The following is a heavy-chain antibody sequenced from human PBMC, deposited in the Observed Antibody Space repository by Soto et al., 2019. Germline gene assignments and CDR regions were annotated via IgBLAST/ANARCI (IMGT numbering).Heavy chain of an antibody. D-gene: IGHD3-9*01. CDR3: ARFVGYDILTGYYTPGSFDY. J-gene: IGHJ4*02. Sequence: SETLSLTCTVSRGSINSGGYYWHWIRQHPGKGLEWIGYIYYSGSTYYNPSLKSRVTISVDTSKNQFSLKLSSVTAADTAVYYCARFVGYDILTGYYTPGSFDYWGQGTLVTVSS. V-gene: IGHV4-31*03. CDR1: RGSINSGGYY. CDR2: IYYSGST.